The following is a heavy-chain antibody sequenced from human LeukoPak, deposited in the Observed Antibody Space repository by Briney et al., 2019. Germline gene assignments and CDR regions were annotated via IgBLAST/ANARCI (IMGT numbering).Heavy chain of an antibody. CDR3: ARSMIFPPDSFDY. D-gene: IGHD3-22*01. J-gene: IGHJ4*02. CDR2: ISSDGSST. CDR1: GFTFSSYW. V-gene: IGHV3-74*01. Sequence: GGSLRLSCAASGFTFSSYWMHWVRQAPGKGLVWVSRISSDGSSTSYADSVKGRFTISRDNAKNTLYRQMNSLRAEDTAVYYCARSMIFPPDSFDYWGQGTLVTVSS.